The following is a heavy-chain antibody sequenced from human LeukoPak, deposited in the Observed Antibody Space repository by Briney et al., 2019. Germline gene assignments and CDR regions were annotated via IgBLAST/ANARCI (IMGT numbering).Heavy chain of an antibody. CDR1: GFTFSSYG. D-gene: IGHD5-18*01. Sequence: GGSLRLSCAASGFTFSSYGMHWVRQAPGKGLEWVAVISYDGSNKYYADSVKGRFTISRDNSKNTLYLQMNSLRAEDTAVYYCARDAQLWSPGFWFDPWGQGTLVTVSS. CDR3: ARDAQLWSPGFWFDP. J-gene: IGHJ5*02. V-gene: IGHV3-30*03. CDR2: ISYDGSNK.